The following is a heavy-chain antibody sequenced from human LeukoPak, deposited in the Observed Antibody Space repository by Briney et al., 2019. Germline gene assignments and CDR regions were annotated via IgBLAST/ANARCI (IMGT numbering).Heavy chain of an antibody. CDR1: GFALSNAW. Sequence: GGSLRLSCAASGFALSNAWMSGGCQAPGKGLEWVGRIKSKTDGGTTDYAAPVKGRFTISRDDSKNTMYLQMNSLNTEDTAAYYCTTDTPQDSSGYYYTVGYWGQGTLVTVSS. CDR2: IKSKTDGGTT. D-gene: IGHD3-22*01. J-gene: IGHJ4*02. CDR3: TTDTPQDSSGYYYTVGY. V-gene: IGHV3-15*01.